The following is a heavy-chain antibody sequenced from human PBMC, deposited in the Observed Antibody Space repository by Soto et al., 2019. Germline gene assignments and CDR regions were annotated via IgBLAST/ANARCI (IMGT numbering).Heavy chain of an antibody. J-gene: IGHJ5*02. Sequence: SETLSLTCAVSSGSISSSNWWSWVRQPPGKGLEWIGEIYHSGSTNYNPSLKSRVTISVDKSKNQFSLKLSSVTAADTAVYYCASGSGSFSSPWFDPWGQGTLVTVSS. CDR2: IYHSGST. V-gene: IGHV4-4*02. D-gene: IGHD3-10*01. CDR1: SGSISSSNW. CDR3: ASGSGSFSSPWFDP.